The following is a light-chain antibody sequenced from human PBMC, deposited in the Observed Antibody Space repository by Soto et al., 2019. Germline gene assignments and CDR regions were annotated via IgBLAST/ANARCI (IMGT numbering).Light chain of an antibody. Sequence: QSALTQPPSVSGSPGQSVAISCTGTSSDVGNYNRVSWYPQPPGTAPKLIIYDVTNRPSGVPDRFSGSKSGNTASLTISGLQADDEADYYCSSYTSSSTYFFGTGTKLTVL. J-gene: IGLJ1*01. V-gene: IGLV2-18*02. CDR2: DVT. CDR1: SSDVGNYNR. CDR3: SSYTSSSTYF.